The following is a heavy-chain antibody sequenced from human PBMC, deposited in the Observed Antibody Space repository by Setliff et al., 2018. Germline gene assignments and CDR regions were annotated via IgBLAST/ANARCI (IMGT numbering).Heavy chain of an antibody. CDR3: ARGGTYRYFDY. J-gene: IGHJ4*02. CDR2: VYYSGAA. V-gene: IGHV4-59*01. CDR1: GDSISAAS. Sequence: PSETLPLTCSVSGDSISAASIMAWIRQPPGKGLEFIGYVYYSGAAKYDPSLKSRVTMSVDTSKTQFSLKLNSMTTADTAVYYCARGGTYRYFDYWGQGTLVTVSS.